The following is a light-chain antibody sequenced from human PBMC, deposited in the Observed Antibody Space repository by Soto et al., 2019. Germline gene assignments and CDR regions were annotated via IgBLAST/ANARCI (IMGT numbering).Light chain of an antibody. V-gene: IGKV3-20*01. CDR3: QQYGSSPWT. Sequence: EIVLTQSPGSLSLSPGERATLSCRASQSVSSSYLAWYQRKPGQAPRLLIYGASSRATGIPDRFSGSGSGTDFTLTISRLEPEDFAVYYGQQYGSSPWTFGQGTKVEIK. CDR1: QSVSSSY. J-gene: IGKJ1*01. CDR2: GAS.